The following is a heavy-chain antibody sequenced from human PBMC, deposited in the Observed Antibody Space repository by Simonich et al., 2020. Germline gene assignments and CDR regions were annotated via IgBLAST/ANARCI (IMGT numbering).Heavy chain of an antibody. CDR2: IYYSGST. D-gene: IGHD2-8*01. V-gene: IGHV4-39*01. CDR3: ARQRVLMVYAIDY. CDR1: GGSISSSSYY. Sequence: QLQLQESGPGLVKPSETLSLTCTVSGGSISSSSYYWGWIRQPPGKGLEWIGSIYYSGSTYDNPSLKSRVTISVDTSKNQFSLKLSSGTAADTAVYYCARQRVLMVYAIDYWGQGTLVTVSS. J-gene: IGHJ4*02.